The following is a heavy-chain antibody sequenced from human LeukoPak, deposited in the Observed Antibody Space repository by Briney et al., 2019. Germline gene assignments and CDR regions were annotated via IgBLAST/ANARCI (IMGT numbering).Heavy chain of an antibody. Sequence: PSETLSLTCTVSGGSISSYYWSWIRQPPGKGLEWIGYIYYSGSTNYNPSLKSRVTISVDTSKNQFSLKLSSVTAADTAVYYCARVGRDGYNSYYYYGMDVWGQGTTVTVSS. CDR1: GGSISSYY. CDR2: IYYSGST. V-gene: IGHV4-59*01. J-gene: IGHJ6*02. D-gene: IGHD5-24*01. CDR3: ARVGRDGYNSYYYYGMDV.